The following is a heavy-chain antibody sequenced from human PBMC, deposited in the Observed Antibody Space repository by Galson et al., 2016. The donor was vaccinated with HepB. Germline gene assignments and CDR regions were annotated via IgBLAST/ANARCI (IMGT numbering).Heavy chain of an antibody. Sequence: SLRLSCAASGFTFSTYPMHWVRQAPGKGLKWVAIISYDENNKDYADSVKGRFTISRDNSKNTLYLQMNSLRPEDTAVYYCARTLIPNCSSSICSVFDYWGQGTLVTVSS. CDR1: GFTFSTYP. D-gene: IGHD2-2*01. V-gene: IGHV3-30-3*01. CDR3: ARTLIPNCSSSICSVFDY. CDR2: ISYDENNK. J-gene: IGHJ4*02.